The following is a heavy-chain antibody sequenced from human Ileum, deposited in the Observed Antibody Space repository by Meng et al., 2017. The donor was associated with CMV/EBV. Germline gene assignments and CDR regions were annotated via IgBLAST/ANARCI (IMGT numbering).Heavy chain of an antibody. Sequence: LRDAGPGLVKPSETLSPTCTVSSASISPYYWNWIRQPAGKGLEWIGRIYTGGPTDYNPSLKGRVTMSVDTSKNQFFLNLSSVTAADTAVYYCARGQTVRGFEYWGLGILVTVSS. J-gene: IGHJ4*02. CDR2: IYTGGPT. CDR3: ARGQTVRGFEY. D-gene: IGHD3-10*01. CDR1: SASISPYY. V-gene: IGHV4-4*07.